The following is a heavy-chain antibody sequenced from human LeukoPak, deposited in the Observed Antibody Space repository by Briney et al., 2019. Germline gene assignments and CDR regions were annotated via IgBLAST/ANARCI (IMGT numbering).Heavy chain of an antibody. J-gene: IGHJ1*01. V-gene: IGHV3-23*01. D-gene: IGHD4-17*01. CDR1: GFTFSSYA. CDR2: ISGSAGST. Sequence: GGSLRLSCAASGFTFSSYAMSWVRQAPGNGLEWVSLISGSAGSTYYADSVKGRFTISRDITKNTLYLQMNSLRAEDTAVYYCAKDLHNGAYDFWGQGTLVTVPS. CDR3: AKDLHNGAYDF.